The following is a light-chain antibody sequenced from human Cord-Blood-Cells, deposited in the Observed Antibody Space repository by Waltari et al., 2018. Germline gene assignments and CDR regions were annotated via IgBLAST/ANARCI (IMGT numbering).Light chain of an antibody. CDR2: GAS. CDR1: QSVSSN. Sequence: EIVMTPSPATLSVSPGERATCSCRASQSVSSNLAWYQQKPGQAPRLLIYGASTRATGIPARFSGSGSGTEFTLTISSLQSEDFAVYYCQQYNNWPRTFGQGTKVEIK. CDR3: QQYNNWPRT. V-gene: IGKV3-15*01. J-gene: IGKJ1*01.